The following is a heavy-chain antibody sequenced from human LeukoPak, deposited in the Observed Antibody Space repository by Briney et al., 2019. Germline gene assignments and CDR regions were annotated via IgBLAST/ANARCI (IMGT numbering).Heavy chain of an antibody. CDR3: ARDYYDSSGYYYFDY. Sequence: AGGSLRLSCAASGFTFDNYAMHWVRQAPGKGLEWVSSVSWNSVDIDYADSVKGRFTISRDNGKNSLYLQMNGLRAEDTAVYYCARDYYDSSGYYYFDYWGQGTLVTVSS. CDR2: VSWNSVDI. D-gene: IGHD3-22*01. J-gene: IGHJ4*02. V-gene: IGHV3-9*01. CDR1: GFTFDNYA.